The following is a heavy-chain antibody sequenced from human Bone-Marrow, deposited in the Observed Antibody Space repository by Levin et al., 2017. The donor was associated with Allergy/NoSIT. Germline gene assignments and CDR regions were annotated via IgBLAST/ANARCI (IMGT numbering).Heavy chain of an antibody. D-gene: IGHD2-8*01. J-gene: IGHJ4*02. Sequence: SVKVSCKVSGGSFNTNAISWVRQAPGQGLEWMGGIVPIFDKSNYTQKFQDRITITADESTNTASMELSSLRSDDSALYYCAREKRNGDFESWGQGTLVTVSS. CDR2: IVPIFDKS. V-gene: IGHV1-69*13. CDR3: AREKRNGDFES. CDR1: GGSFNTNA.